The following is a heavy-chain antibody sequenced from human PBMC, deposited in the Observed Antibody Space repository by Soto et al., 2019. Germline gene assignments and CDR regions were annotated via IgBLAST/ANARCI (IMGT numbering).Heavy chain of an antibody. CDR1: GFTFSSYG. J-gene: IGHJ4*02. Sequence: GSLRLSCAASGFTFSSYGMHWVRQAPGKGLEWVAVISYDGSNKYYADSVKGRFTISRDNSKNTLYLQMNSLRAEDTAVYYCAKGGTLYGDYVGYWGQGTLVTVSS. CDR3: AKGGTLYGDYVGY. V-gene: IGHV3-30*18. D-gene: IGHD4-17*01. CDR2: ISYDGSNK.